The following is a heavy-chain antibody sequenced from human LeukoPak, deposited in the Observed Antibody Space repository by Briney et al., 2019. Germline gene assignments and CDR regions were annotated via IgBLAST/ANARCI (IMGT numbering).Heavy chain of an antibody. CDR3: ARRAVPAYYYYYYYMDV. CDR2: ISAYNGNT. V-gene: IGHV1-18*01. D-gene: IGHD2-2*01. CDR1: GYTFTSYG. Sequence: ASVKVSCKASGYTFTSYGISWVRQAPGQGLEWMGWISAYNGNTNYAQKLQGRVTMTTDTSTSTAYMELRSLRSDDTAVYYCARRAVPAYYYYYYYMDVWGKGTTVTVSS. J-gene: IGHJ6*03.